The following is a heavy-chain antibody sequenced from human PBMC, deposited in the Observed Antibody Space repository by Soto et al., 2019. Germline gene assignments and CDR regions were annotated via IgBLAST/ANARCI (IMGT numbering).Heavy chain of an antibody. CDR1: GYTFTGYY. D-gene: IGHD6-6*01. V-gene: IGHV1-2*02. Sequence: ASVKVSCKASGYTFTGYYMHWVRQAPGQGLEWMGWINPNSGGTNYAQKFQGRVTMTRDTSISTAYMELSRLRSDDAAVYYCARESRAARAFDYWGQGTLVTVSS. CDR3: ARESRAARAFDY. CDR2: INPNSGGT. J-gene: IGHJ4*02.